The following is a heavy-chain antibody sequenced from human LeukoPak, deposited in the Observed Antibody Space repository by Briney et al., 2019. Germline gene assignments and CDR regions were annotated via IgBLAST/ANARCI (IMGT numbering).Heavy chain of an antibody. V-gene: IGHV1-69*13. Sequence: ASVKVSCKASGGTFSSYAISWVRQAPGQGLEWMGGIIPIFGTANYAQKFQGRVTITADESTSTAYMELSSLRSEDTAVYYCARVVDCSSTSCYGRLDYWGQGTLVTVSS. J-gene: IGHJ4*02. D-gene: IGHD2-2*01. CDR2: IIPIFGTA. CDR1: GGTFSSYA. CDR3: ARVVDCSSTSCYGRLDY.